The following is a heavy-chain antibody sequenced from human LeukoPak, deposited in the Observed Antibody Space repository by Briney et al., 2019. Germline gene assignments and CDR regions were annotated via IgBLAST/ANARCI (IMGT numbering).Heavy chain of an antibody. CDR3: ARGGKQWRGGNYFDS. Sequence: ASVKVSCKASGYTFTSYDINWVRQATGQGLEWMGGIIPIFGTANYAQKFRGRVTITADKSTRTAYMELSDLRSEDTAVYYCARGGKQWRGGNYFDSWGQGTLVAVSS. CDR1: GYTFTSYD. CDR2: IIPIFGTA. V-gene: IGHV1-69*06. J-gene: IGHJ4*02. D-gene: IGHD6-19*01.